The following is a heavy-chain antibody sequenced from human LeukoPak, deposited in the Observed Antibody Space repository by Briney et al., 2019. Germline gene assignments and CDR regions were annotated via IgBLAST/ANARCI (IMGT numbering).Heavy chain of an antibody. J-gene: IGHJ3*02. CDR3: AREPYDI. V-gene: IGHV3-30*04. Sequence: GGSLRLSCAVSGFNFSRAAIYWVRQAPGKGLEWVGVISKDGSIKSYSDSVKGRFTISRDNSKNTLFLQMNSLTPDDTSVYYCAREPYDIWGQGTTVTVSS. CDR2: ISKDGSIK. CDR1: GFNFSRAA.